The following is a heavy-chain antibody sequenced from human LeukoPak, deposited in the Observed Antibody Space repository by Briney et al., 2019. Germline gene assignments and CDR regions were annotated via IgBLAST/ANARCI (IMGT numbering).Heavy chain of an antibody. CDR2: ISLSTTSI. Sequence: PGGSLRLSCAASGFTFSSYNMNWVRQAPGKGLEWVSYISLSTTSIYYADSVKGRFTISRDNSKNTLYLQMNSLRAEDTAVYYCARDPPMGPPGPPHGEGGYDNAYWGQGTLVTVSS. CDR1: GFTFSSYN. D-gene: IGHD6-25*01. J-gene: IGHJ4*02. V-gene: IGHV3-48*01. CDR3: ARDPPMGPPGPPHGEGGYDNAY.